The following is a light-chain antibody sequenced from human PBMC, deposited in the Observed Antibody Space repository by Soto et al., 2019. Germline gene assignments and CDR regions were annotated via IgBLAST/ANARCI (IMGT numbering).Light chain of an antibody. CDR1: NDISNS. J-gene: IGKJ4*01. V-gene: IGKV1D-12*01. CDR3: QQADSCRLT. Sequence: DIQMTQSPSPVSASLGDRVTITCRASNDISNSIAWYKQKPGKAPKLLSYAASSLQSGVPSRFSGSGYGTDFALTISSLQPEDFTTYYCQQADSCRLTFGGGTRVEIK. CDR2: AAS.